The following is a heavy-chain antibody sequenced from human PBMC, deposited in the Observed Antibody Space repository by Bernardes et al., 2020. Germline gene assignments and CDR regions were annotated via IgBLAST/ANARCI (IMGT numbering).Heavy chain of an antibody. CDR1: GFTFTNYA. CDR3: AKSYYPVAQAFDI. V-gene: IGHV3-23*01. J-gene: IGHJ3*02. CDR2: ISGNGGST. D-gene: IGHD1-26*01. Sequence: GGSLRLSCAASGFTFTNYAMSWVRQAPGKGLEWVSTISGNGGSTNYADSVKGRFTISRDTSKNTLYLQMSSLRAEDTAVYYCAKSYYPVAQAFDIWGQGTMVTVSS.